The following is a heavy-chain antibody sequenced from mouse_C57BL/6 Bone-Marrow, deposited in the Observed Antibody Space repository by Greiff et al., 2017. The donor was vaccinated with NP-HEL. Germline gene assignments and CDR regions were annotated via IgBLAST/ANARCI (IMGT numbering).Heavy chain of an antibody. CDR1: EYEFPSHD. J-gene: IGHJ4*01. CDR2: INSDGGST. Sequence: EVQRVESGGGLVQPGESLKLSCESNEYEFPSHDMSWVRKTPEKRLELVAAINSDGGSTYYPDTMERRFIISRDNTKKTLYLQMSSLRSEDTALYYCARHEGPVVHSNHVGAMDYWGQGTSVTVSS. V-gene: IGHV5-2*01. CDR3: ARHEGPVVHSNHVGAMDY. D-gene: IGHD2-5*01.